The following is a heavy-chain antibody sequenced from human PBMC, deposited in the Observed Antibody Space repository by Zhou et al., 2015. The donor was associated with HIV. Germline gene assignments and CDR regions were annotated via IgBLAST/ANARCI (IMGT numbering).Heavy chain of an antibody. J-gene: IGHJ3*02. D-gene: IGHD2-15*01. V-gene: IGHV1-46*01. CDR1: GYTFTSYY. Sequence: QVQLVQSGAEVKKPGASVKVSCKASGYTFTSYYMHWVRQAPGQGLEWMGIINPSGGSTSYAQKFQGRVTMTRDTSTSTAYMELSSLRSEDTAVYYCARDIVAEDEGDAFDIWGQGTMVTVSS. CDR2: INPSGGST. CDR3: ARDIVAEDEGDAFDI.